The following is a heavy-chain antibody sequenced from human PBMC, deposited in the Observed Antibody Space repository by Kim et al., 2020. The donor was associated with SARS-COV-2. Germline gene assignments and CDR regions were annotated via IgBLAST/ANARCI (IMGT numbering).Heavy chain of an antibody. CDR3: ARGRLLRGGNYNDAFDI. CDR1: GGTFSSYA. D-gene: IGHD1-26*01. Sequence: SVKVSCKASGGTFSSYAISWVRQAPGQGLEWMGRIIPILGIANYAQKFQGRVTITADKSTSTAYMELSSLRSEDTAVYYCARGRLLRGGNYNDAFDIWGQGTMVTVSS. CDR2: IIPILGIA. V-gene: IGHV1-69*04. J-gene: IGHJ3*02.